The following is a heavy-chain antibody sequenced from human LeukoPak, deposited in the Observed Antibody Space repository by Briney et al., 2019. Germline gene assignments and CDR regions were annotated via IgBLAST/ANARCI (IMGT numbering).Heavy chain of an antibody. V-gene: IGHV3-30-3*01. CDR3: AKDWKFYYVSGSFFPDN. CDR1: GFAFSSYA. J-gene: IGHJ4*02. D-gene: IGHD3-10*01. Sequence: PGGSLRLSCAASGFAFSSYAVHWVRQAPGKGLEGVAVISHDGSKKYYADFVKGRFTISRDNSKNTLYLHMNSLIPEDTAVYFCAKDWKFYYVSGSFFPDNWGQGTLVTVSS. CDR2: ISHDGSKK.